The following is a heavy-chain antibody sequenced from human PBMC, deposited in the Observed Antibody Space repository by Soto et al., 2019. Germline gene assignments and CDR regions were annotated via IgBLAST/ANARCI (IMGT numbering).Heavy chain of an antibody. CDR1: GYRFTSYW. Sequence: GESLKISCKGSGYRFTSYWIGWVRQMPGKGLEWMGVIYPGDSGTRYSPSFQGQVTISADKSIRTAYLQWSSLKASDTAMYYCATSYSYSRTYYYFGMDVWGQGTTVTVSS. CDR3: ATSYSYSRTYYYFGMDV. J-gene: IGHJ6*02. V-gene: IGHV5-51*01. CDR2: IYPGDSGT. D-gene: IGHD1-26*01.